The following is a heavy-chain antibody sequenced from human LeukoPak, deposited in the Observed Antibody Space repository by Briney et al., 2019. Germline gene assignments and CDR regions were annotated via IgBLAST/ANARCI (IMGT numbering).Heavy chain of an antibody. CDR3: ARDGSGSYYGLYFDY. CDR1: GFTFSNYG. Sequence: PGGSLRLSCAASGFTFSNYGMRWIRQAPGKGLEWVAFMRYDGKIKYYADSVKGRFTISRDNSKNTLYLQMTSLRAEDTAVYYCARDGSGSYYGLYFDYWGQGTLVTVSS. D-gene: IGHD3-10*01. V-gene: IGHV3-30*02. CDR2: MRYDGKIK. J-gene: IGHJ4*02.